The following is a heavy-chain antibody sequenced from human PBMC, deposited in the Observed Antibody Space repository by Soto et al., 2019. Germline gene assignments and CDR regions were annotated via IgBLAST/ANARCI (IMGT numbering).Heavy chain of an antibody. Sequence: EVQLVESGGGLVQPGGSLRLSCAASGFTLSRYWMQWVRQAPGKGLEWVSRIDGDESATNYADSVKGRFTISRDNAKNTLHVQMNSLRAEDTAVYYCVRASNGDYWGQGTRVTVSS. J-gene: IGHJ4*02. D-gene: IGHD4-4*01. V-gene: IGHV3-74*01. CDR2: IDGDESAT. CDR1: GFTLSRYW. CDR3: VRASNGDY.